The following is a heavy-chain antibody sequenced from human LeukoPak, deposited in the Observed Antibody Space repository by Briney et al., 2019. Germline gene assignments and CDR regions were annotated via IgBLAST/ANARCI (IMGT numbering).Heavy chain of an antibody. CDR1: GFTFSSYS. Sequence: GGSLRLSCAASGFTFSSYSMNWVRQAPGKGLEWVSYITGSSSTIYYADSVKGRFTISRDNAKNSLYLQMNSLRADDTAIYYCARSIQFGIWFDPWGQGTLVTVSS. CDR2: ITGSSSTI. CDR3: ARSIQFGIWFDP. D-gene: IGHD5-24*01. J-gene: IGHJ5*02. V-gene: IGHV3-48*01.